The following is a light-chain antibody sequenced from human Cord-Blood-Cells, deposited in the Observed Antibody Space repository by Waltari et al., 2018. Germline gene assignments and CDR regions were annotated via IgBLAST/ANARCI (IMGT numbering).Light chain of an antibody. CDR2: AAS. CDR1: QGITSY. Sequence: DIQFTQSPSFLSASVGDKVTITCRASQGITSYLAWYQQKPGKTPKLLIYAASTLQSGVPSRFSGSGSGTEFPLTISSLQPEDFATYYCQQLNSYPHSFGQGTKLEIK. V-gene: IGKV1-9*01. CDR3: QQLNSYPHS. J-gene: IGKJ2*03.